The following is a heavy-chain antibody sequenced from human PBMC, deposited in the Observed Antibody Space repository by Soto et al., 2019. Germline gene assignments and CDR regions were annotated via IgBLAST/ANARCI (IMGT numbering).Heavy chain of an antibody. CDR1: GYTFTNQA. V-gene: IGHV1-3*01. J-gene: IGHJ2*01. D-gene: IGHD1-26*01. CDR2: INAGNGNT. CDR3: ARGGSLYWYFDL. Sequence: ASVKVSCKASGYTFTNQAMHWVRQAPGQRLEWMGWINAGNGNTKYSQKFQGRVTITRDTSASTAYMELSSLRSEDTAVYYCARGGSLYWYFDLWGRGTLVTVSS.